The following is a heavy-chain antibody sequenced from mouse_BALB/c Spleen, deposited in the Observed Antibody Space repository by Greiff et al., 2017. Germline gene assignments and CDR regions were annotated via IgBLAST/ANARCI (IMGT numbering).Heavy chain of an antibody. CDR1: GFTFSSYA. CDR3: ARTYYYGSSYFDY. V-gene: IGHV5-9-4*01. J-gene: IGHJ2*01. Sequence: EVKVVESGGGLVKPGGSLKLSCAASGFTFSSYAMSWVRQSPEKRLEWVAEISSGGSYTYYPDTVTGRFTISRDNAKNTLYLEMSSLRSEDTAMYYCARTYYYGSSYFDYWGQGTTLTVSS. CDR2: ISSGGSYT. D-gene: IGHD1-1*01.